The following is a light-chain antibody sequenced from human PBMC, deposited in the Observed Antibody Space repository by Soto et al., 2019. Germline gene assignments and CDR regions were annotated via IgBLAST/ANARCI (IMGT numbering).Light chain of an antibody. CDR2: AAS. Sequence: DIQMTQSPSSLSASVGDRVTITCRASQSISSYLNWYQQKPGKAPKLLIYAASSLQSGDPSRFSGSGSGTDFTLTISSLQPEDFATYYCQQSYSTPATFGQGTKVDIK. CDR1: QSISSY. J-gene: IGKJ1*01. V-gene: IGKV1-39*01. CDR3: QQSYSTPAT.